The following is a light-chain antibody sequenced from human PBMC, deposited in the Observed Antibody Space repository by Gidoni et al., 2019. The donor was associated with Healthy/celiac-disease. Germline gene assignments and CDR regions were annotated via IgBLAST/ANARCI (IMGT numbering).Light chain of an antibody. CDR3: QQSYSTPWT. Sequence: DIQMTQSPSSLSASVGDRVTITCRASQSSSSYLNWYQQKPGKAPKLLIYAASSLQRGVPSRFSCSGSGTDFTLTISILQPEDFATYYCQQSYSTPWTFGQGTKVEIK. CDR1: QSSSSY. CDR2: AAS. J-gene: IGKJ1*01. V-gene: IGKV1-39*01.